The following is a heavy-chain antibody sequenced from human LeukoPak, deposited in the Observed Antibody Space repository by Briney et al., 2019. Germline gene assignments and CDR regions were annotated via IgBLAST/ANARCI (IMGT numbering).Heavy chain of an antibody. J-gene: IGHJ4*02. V-gene: IGHV3-64*01. CDR2: ISSNGGST. Sequence: GGSLRLSCAASGFTFSSYAMHRVRQAPGKGLEYVSAISSNGGSTYYANSVKGRFTISRDNSKNTLYLQMGSLRAEDMAVYYCASAGVDTAMVKPFDYWGQGTLVTVSS. D-gene: IGHD5-18*01. CDR1: GFTFSSYA. CDR3: ASAGVDTAMVKPFDY.